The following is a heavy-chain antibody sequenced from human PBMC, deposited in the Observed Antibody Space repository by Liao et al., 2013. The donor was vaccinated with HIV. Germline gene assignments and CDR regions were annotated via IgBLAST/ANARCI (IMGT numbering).Heavy chain of an antibody. CDR1: GGSFSRYY. Sequence: QVQLQQWGAGLLKPSETLSLTCAVYGGSFSRYYWSWIRQPHGKGRGVDWGKSIRVEEPPTSRPSRVESPYQRPRTSSPSKLSSVIAADTAVYYCARGPRPYYSDISGQNRILPTHWGRG. D-gene: IGHD3-22*01. V-gene: IGHV4-34*01. CDR3: ARGPRPYYSDISGQNRILPTH. CDR2: SIRVEEP. J-gene: IGHJ4*03.